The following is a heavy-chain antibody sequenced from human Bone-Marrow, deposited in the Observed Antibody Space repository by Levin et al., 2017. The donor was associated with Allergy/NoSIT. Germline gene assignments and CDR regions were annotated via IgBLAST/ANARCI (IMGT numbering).Heavy chain of an antibody. D-gene: IGHD3-10*01. CDR3: AKLHGSGSPSDY. CDR2: ISYDGSNK. Sequence: GGSLRLSCAASGFTFSSYGMHWVRQAPGKGLEWVAVISYDGSNKNYADSVKGRFTISRDNSKNTLYLQMNSLRAEDTAVYYCAKLHGSGSPSDYWGQGTLVTVSS. J-gene: IGHJ4*02. CDR1: GFTFSSYG. V-gene: IGHV3-30*18.